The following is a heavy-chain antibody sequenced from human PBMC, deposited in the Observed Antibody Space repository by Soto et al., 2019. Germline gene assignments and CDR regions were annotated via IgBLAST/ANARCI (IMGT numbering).Heavy chain of an antibody. Sequence: EVQLLESGGGLVQPGGSLRLSCAASGFTFSSYCMHWVRQAPGKGLVWVSDISGGGGSTYYADSVKGRFTISRDKSKNALYLHMPRVRDEDTAVYYSASIRRSGLDYWGQGTLVTVSS. V-gene: IGHV3-23*01. CDR3: ASIRRSGLDY. D-gene: IGHD6-25*01. CDR1: GFTFSSYC. J-gene: IGHJ4*02. CDR2: ISGGGGST.